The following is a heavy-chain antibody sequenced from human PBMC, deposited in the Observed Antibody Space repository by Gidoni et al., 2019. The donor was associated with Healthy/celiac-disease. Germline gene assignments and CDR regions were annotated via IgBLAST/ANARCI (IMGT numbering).Heavy chain of an antibody. J-gene: IGHJ3*01. Sequence: QVQLVESGGGVVQPGGSLRLSCAASGLTFRTYAMPWVRQAPGKVLEWVSLISYDGNSKYYADSVKGRFTISRDNSKNTLFLQMDSLRPEDTAVYYCAREGAIVVVVAASAGAFNLWGQGTMVTVSS. CDR3: AREGAIVVVVAASAGAFNL. V-gene: IGHV3-30*04. CDR2: ISYDGNSK. CDR1: GLTFRTYA. D-gene: IGHD2-15*01.